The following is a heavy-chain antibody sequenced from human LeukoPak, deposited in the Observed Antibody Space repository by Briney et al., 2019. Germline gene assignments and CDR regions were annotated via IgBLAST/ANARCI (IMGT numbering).Heavy chain of an antibody. J-gene: IGHJ6*02. CDR2: ISGSGGST. D-gene: IGHD3-3*01. CDR3: VRSWAIFAPGMDV. Sequence: GGSLRLSCAASGFTFSSYAMSWVRQAPGRGLEWVSAISGSGGSTYYADSVKGRFTISRDNSKNTLYLQMNSLRAEDTAVYYCVRSWAIFAPGMDVWGQGTTVTVSS. V-gene: IGHV3-23*01. CDR1: GFTFSSYA.